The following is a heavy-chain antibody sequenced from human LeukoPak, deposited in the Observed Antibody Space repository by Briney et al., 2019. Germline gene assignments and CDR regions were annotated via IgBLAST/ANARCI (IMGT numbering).Heavy chain of an antibody. V-gene: IGHV4-4*02. CDR2: IYYSGST. CDR1: GGSISSSNW. Sequence: SGTLSLTCAVSGGSISSSNWWSWVRQPPGKGLEWIGYIYYSGSTYYNPSLKSRVTISVDTSKNQFSLKLSSVTAADTAVYYCARRLYDILTGHFDYWGQGTLVTVSS. CDR3: ARRLYDILTGHFDY. J-gene: IGHJ4*02. D-gene: IGHD3-9*01.